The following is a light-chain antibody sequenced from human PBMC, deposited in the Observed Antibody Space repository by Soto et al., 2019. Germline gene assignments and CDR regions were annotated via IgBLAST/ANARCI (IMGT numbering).Light chain of an antibody. Sequence: QSALTQPASVSGSPGQSITISCTGTSSDVGGYEYVSWYQQYPGKAPKLMIYEVIDRPAGAPRRFSGSKSGNTASLTITGLQAEDEADYYCSSYRTGGYDVFGTGTKLTVL. CDR2: EVI. J-gene: IGLJ1*01. V-gene: IGLV2-14*01. CDR3: SSYRTGGYDV. CDR1: SSDVGGYEY.